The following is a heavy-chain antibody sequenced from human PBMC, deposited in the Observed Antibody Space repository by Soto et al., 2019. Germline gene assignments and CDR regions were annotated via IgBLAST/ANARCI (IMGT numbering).Heavy chain of an antibody. D-gene: IGHD5-12*01. J-gene: IGHJ5*02. CDR2: TYFRSKWYN. Sequence: PSQTLSLTCAISGHSVPSNTASWNWIRQSPSRGLEWLGRTYFRSKWYNDYAVSVKSRIIINPDTANNRFALQLNSVTPEDTAVYFXAKGDNLGPKTGYAFDPWGQGIMVTISS. CDR3: AKGDNLGPKTGYAFDP. V-gene: IGHV6-1*01. CDR1: GHSVPSNTAS.